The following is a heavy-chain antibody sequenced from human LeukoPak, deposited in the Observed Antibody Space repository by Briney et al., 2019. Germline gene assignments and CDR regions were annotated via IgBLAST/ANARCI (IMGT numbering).Heavy chain of an antibody. CDR3: ARGGPRSGYYYLYYFDY. J-gene: IGHJ4*02. V-gene: IGHV4-61*01. Sequence: KASETLSLTCTVSGGSVNSVNYYWSWVRQPPGKGLEWIGYIYYTGRTNYNPSLKSRVTISVDTSKNQFSLKLSSVTAADTAVYYCARGGPRSGYYYLYYFDYWGQGTLVTVSS. D-gene: IGHD3-22*01. CDR1: GGSVNSVNYY. CDR2: IYYTGRT.